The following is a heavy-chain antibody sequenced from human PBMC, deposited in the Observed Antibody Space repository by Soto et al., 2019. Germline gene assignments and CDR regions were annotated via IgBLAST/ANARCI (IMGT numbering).Heavy chain of an antibody. J-gene: IGHJ4*02. CDR3: ARNTVVIPAAKNDFDY. V-gene: IGHV4-59*01. CDR2: IYYSGRT. Sequence: SETLSLTCTVSGGSISSYYWSWLRQPPGKGLEWIGYIYYSGRTSYNPSLKSRVTISEDTSKNQFSLKLSSVTAADTAVYYCARNTVVIPAAKNDFDYWGQGTQVTVSS. D-gene: IGHD2-2*01. CDR1: GGSISSYY.